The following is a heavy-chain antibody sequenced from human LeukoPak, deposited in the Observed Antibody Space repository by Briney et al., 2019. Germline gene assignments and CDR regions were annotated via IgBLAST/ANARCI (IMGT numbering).Heavy chain of an antibody. Sequence: GGSLRLSCAASGFTFSSYEMNWVRQAPGKGLEWVSYISSSGSTIYYADSVKGRFTISRDNAKNSLYVQMNSLRAEDTAVYYCARGHYYGSGSYSPSWFGAWGEGTLVTVSS. CDR1: GFTFSSYE. V-gene: IGHV3-48*03. J-gene: IGHJ5*02. CDR2: ISSSGSTI. D-gene: IGHD3-10*01. CDR3: ARGHYYGSGSYSPSWFGA.